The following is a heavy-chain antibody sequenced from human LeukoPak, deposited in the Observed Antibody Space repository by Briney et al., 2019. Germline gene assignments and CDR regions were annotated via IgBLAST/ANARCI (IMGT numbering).Heavy chain of an antibody. CDR2: INPNSGGT. J-gene: IGHJ4*02. D-gene: IGHD5-18*01. CDR1: GYTFTGYY. Sequence: ASVKVSCKASGYTFTGYYMHWVRQAPGQGLEWMGWINPNSGGTNYAQKFQGRVTMTRNTSISTAYMELSSLRSEDTAVYYCARGWKYRFGFYFDYWGQGTLVTVSS. CDR3: ARGWKYRFGFYFDY. V-gene: IGHV1-2*02.